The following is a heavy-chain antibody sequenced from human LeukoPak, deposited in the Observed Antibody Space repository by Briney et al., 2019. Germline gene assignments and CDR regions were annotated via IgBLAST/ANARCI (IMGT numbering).Heavy chain of an antibody. D-gene: IGHD6-13*01. V-gene: IGHV4-34*01. J-gene: IGHJ4*02. CDR1: GGSFSGYY. CDR3: AGGGIAAAGLVRSFDY. Sequence: SETLSLTCAVYGGSFSGYYWGWIRQPPGKGLERIGEINHSGSANYNPSLKSRVTISVDTSKNQFSLKLSSVTAADTAVYYCAGGGIAAAGLVRSFDYWGQGTLVTVSS. CDR2: INHSGSA.